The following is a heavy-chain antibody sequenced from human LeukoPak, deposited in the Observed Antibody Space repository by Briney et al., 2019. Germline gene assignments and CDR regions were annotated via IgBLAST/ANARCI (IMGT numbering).Heavy chain of an antibody. CDR1: GFTFDDYA. V-gene: IGHV3-9*01. CDR2: ISWNSGSI. J-gene: IGHJ4*02. CDR3: AKDTRGGMTTVTTAFDY. D-gene: IGHD4-17*01. Sequence: HPGGSLRLSCAASGFTFDDYAMHWVRHAPGKGLEWVSGISWNSGSIGYADSVKGRFTISRDNAKNSLYLQMNSLRAEDTALYYCAKDTRGGMTTVTTAFDYWGQGTLVTVSS.